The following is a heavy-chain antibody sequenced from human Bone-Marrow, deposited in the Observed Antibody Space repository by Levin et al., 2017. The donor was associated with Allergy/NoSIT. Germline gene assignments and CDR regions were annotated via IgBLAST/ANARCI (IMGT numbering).Heavy chain of an antibody. D-gene: IGHD2-8*01. Sequence: GVSLRLSCASSGFTFSGYWMAWVRQAPGKGLEWVANINRDGGDGYYVDSVKGRFTISRDNARNSLDLQMNSLRVEDTAVYYCARNGAWSFEFWGQGTLVTVSS. CDR1: GFTFSGYW. CDR3: ARNGAWSFEF. J-gene: IGHJ4*02. CDR2: INRDGGDG. V-gene: IGHV3-7*02.